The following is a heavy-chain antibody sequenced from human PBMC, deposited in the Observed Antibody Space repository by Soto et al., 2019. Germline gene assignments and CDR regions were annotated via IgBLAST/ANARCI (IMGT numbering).Heavy chain of an antibody. CDR2: IWYDGSNK. V-gene: IGHV3-33*01. CDR1: GFTFSSYG. J-gene: IGHJ4*02. CDR3: ARSRGLEPYFDY. D-gene: IGHD1-1*01. Sequence: LRLSCAASGFTFSSYGMHWVRQAPGKGLEWVAVIWYDGSNKYYADSVKGRFTISRDNSKNTLYLQMNSLRAEDTAVYYCARSRGLEPYFDYWGQGTLVTVSS.